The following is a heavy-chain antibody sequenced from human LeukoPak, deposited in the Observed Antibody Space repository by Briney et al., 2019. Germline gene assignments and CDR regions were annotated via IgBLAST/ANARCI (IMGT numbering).Heavy chain of an antibody. Sequence: GESLKISCKGSGYSFTSYWIGWVRQMPGKGLEWMGIIYPGDSDTRYSPSFQGQVTISADKSISTAYLQWSSLKASDTAMYYCVRHRTTMVRGAWDAFDIWGQGTMVTVSS. CDR2: IYPGDSDT. V-gene: IGHV5-51*01. CDR1: GYSFTSYW. D-gene: IGHD3-10*01. CDR3: VRHRTTMVRGAWDAFDI. J-gene: IGHJ3*02.